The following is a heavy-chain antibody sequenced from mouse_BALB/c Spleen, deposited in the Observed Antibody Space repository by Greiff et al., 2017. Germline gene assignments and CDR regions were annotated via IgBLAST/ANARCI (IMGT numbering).Heavy chain of an antibody. V-gene: IGHV14-3*02. Sequence: VQLQQSGAELVKPGASVKLSCTASGFNIKDTYMHWVKQRPEQGLEWIGRIDPANGNTKYDPKFQGKATITADTSSNTAYLQLSSLTSEDTAVYYCASYGYEGYAMDYWGQGTSVTVSS. CDR3: ASYGYEGYAMDY. D-gene: IGHD1-2*01. CDR1: GFNIKDTY. J-gene: IGHJ4*01. CDR2: IDPANGNT.